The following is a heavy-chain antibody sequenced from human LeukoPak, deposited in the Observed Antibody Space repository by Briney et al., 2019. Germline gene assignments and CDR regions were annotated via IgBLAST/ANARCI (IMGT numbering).Heavy chain of an antibody. J-gene: IGHJ4*02. CDR1: GYTFTGYY. V-gene: IGHV1-18*04. CDR2: ISAYNGNT. D-gene: IGHD5-18*01. CDR3: ARSRGGYSYGYGED. Sequence: GASVKVSCKASGYTFTGYYMHWVRQAPGQGLEWMGWISAYNGNTNYAQKLQDRVTMTTDTSTSTGYMELRSLTSDDTAVYYCARSRGGYSYGYGEDWGQGTLVTVSS.